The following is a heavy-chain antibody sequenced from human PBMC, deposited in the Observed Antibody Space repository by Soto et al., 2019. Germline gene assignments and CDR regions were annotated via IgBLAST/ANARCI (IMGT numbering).Heavy chain of an antibody. CDR1: GGSFIDYS. CDR3: ARVSDY. V-gene: IGHV4-34*01. J-gene: IGHJ4*02. Sequence: QVLLQQWGAGRLKPSETLSLTCAVYGGSFIDYSWGWIRQSPGTGLEWIGEINHSGSANYNPSLKSRVTIPVDTSKNQFSRRWYAVTAAAAAVYYCARVSDYWSQGTLVTVSS. CDR2: INHSGSA.